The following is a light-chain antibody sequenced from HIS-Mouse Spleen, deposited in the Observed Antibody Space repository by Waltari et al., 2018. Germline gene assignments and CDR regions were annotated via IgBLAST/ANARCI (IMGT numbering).Light chain of an antibody. CDR3: QVWDSSSDRV. CDR1: NIGRKS. V-gene: IGLV3-21*02. CDR2: DDS. Sequence: SYVLTQPPSVSVAPGQTARITCGGNNIGRKSVHWYQQQPGQAPVLVVYDDSDRPSGIPERFSGSNSGNTATLTISRVEAGDEADYYCQVWDSSSDRVFGTGTKVTVL. J-gene: IGLJ1*01.